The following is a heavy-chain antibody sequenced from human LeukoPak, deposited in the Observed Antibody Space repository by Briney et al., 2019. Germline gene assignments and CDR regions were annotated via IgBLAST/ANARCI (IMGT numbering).Heavy chain of an antibody. CDR3: ARGHTTVTTSGAFDI. CDR1: GGSFSGYY. Sequence: SETLSLTCAVYGGSFSGYYWSWIRQPPGKGLEWIGYIYYSGSTNYNPSLKSRVTISVYTSKNQFSLKLNSVTAADTAVYYCARGHTTVTTSGAFDIWGQGTMVTVSS. CDR2: IYYSGST. D-gene: IGHD4-17*01. J-gene: IGHJ3*02. V-gene: IGHV4-59*01.